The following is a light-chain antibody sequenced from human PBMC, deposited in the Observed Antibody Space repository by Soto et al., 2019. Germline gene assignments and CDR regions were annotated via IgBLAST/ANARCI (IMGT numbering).Light chain of an antibody. CDR1: SSDVGGYNS. Sequence: QSALTQPPSASGSPGQSVTISCTGSSSDVGGYNSVSWYQQHPGRAPKLIIYDNNKRPSGIPDRFSGSTSGTSATLDITGLQTGDEADYYCGTWDSSLSAFWVFGGGTKLTVL. J-gene: IGLJ3*02. CDR3: GTWDSSLSAFWV. V-gene: IGLV1-51*01. CDR2: DNN.